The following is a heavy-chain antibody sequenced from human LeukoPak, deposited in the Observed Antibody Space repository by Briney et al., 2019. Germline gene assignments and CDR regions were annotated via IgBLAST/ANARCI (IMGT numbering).Heavy chain of an antibody. D-gene: IGHD3-16*02. CDR3: ARHRTASDY. V-gene: IGHV3-48*01. J-gene: IGHJ4*02. Sequence: GRSPRLSCAASGFTFSSYSMNWVRQAPGKGLEWVSYISSSSSTIYYADSVKGRFTISRDHAKNSLYLQMNSLRAEDTAVYYCARHRTASDYWGQGTLVTVSS. CDR1: GFTFSSYS. CDR2: ISSSSSTI.